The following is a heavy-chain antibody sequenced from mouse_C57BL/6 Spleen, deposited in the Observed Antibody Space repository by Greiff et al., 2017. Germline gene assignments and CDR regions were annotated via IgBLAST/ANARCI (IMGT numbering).Heavy chain of an antibody. V-gene: IGHV5-9-1*02. CDR3: TRSYYGYDGDYFDY. CDR1: GFTFSSYA. J-gene: IGHJ2*01. Sequence: EVQLVESGEGLVKPGGSLKLSCAASGFTFSSYAMSWVRQTPEKRLEWVAYISSGGDYIYYADTVKGRFTISRDNARNTLYLQMSSLKSEDTAMYYCTRSYYGYDGDYFDYWGQGTTLTVSS. CDR2: ISSGGDYI. D-gene: IGHD2-9*01.